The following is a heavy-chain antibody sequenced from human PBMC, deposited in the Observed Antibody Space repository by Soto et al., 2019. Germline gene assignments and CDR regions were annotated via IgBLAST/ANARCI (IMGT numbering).Heavy chain of an antibody. CDR1: GGSITSNNVY. Sequence: SETLSLTCTVSGGSITSNNVYWGWIRQSPGKGLEWIGSIFYSGNIYYNPSLRSRLTMSVDTSESQFSPKLSSVTAANTAVYYCARLWGSSFRAFYYYYGMDVWGQGTTVTVSS. J-gene: IGHJ6*02. CDR2: IFYSGNI. D-gene: IGHD3-16*01. V-gene: IGHV4-39*01. CDR3: ARLWGSSFRAFYYYYGMDV.